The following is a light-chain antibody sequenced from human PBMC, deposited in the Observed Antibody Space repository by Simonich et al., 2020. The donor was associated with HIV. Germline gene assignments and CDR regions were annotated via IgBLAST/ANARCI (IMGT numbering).Light chain of an antibody. CDR2: GAS. Sequence: EIVMTQSPATLSVSPGERPTLSCSASQNVASNLAWYQQKPGQAPRLLIYGASSRATGIPDRFSGSGFGTEFTLTISSMQSEDFAVYYCQQYNNWPSPFTFGPGTKVDIK. CDR3: QQYNNWPSPFT. J-gene: IGKJ3*01. V-gene: IGKV3D-15*01. CDR1: QNVASN.